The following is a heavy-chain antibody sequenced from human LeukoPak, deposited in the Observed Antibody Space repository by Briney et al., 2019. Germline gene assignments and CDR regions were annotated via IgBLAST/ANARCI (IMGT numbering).Heavy chain of an antibody. CDR2: ISAYNGNT. J-gene: IGHJ3*02. D-gene: IGHD3-22*01. CDR3: ARNVGPGDYYDSSGYYTPGAFDI. V-gene: IGHV1-18*01. CDR1: GYTFTSYG. Sequence: ASVKVSCKASGYTFTSYGISWVRQAPGQGLEWMGWISAYNGNTNYAQKLQGRVTMTTDTSTSTAYMELRSLRSYDTAVYYCARNVGPGDYYDSSGYYTPGAFDIWGQGKLVTVS.